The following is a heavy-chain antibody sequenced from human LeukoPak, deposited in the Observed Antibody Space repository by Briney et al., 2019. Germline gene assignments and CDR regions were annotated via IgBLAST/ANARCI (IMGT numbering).Heavy chain of an antibody. V-gene: IGHV3-23*01. J-gene: IGHJ6*04. CDR1: GFTFSSCA. CDR2: ISGSGGST. D-gene: IGHD2-2*01. CDR3: AKPRGYCSSTSCYANYYYYYGMDV. Sequence: GGSLRLSCAASGFTFSSCAMSWVRQAPGKGLEWVSAISGSGGSTYYADSVKGRFTISRDNSKNTLYLQMNSLRAEDTAVYYCAKPRGYCSSTSCYANYYYYYGMDVWGKGTTVTVSS.